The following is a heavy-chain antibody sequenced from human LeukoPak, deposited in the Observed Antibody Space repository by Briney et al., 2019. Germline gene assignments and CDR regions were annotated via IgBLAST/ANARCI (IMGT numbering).Heavy chain of an antibody. V-gene: IGHV3-23*01. Sequence: GGSLRLSCAASGFTFSSYAMSWVRQAPGKGLEWVSAIGGSGSSTYYADSVKGRFTFSRDNSKNTLYLQMNSLRAEDTALYYCAKDWDDYYGSGSYFDYWGQGTLVTVSS. J-gene: IGHJ4*02. CDR3: AKDWDDYYGSGSYFDY. CDR1: GFTFSSYA. D-gene: IGHD3-10*01. CDR2: IGGSGSST.